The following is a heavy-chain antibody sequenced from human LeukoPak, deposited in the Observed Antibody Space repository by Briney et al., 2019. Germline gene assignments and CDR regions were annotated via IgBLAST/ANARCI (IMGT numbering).Heavy chain of an antibody. Sequence: GGSLRLSCAASGFTFSSYWMSWVRQAPGKGLEWVANIKQDGSEKYYVDSVKGRFTISRDNAKNSLYLQMNSLRAEDTAVYYCARDIHSSGYYERYGMDVWGQGTTVTVSS. J-gene: IGHJ6*02. D-gene: IGHD3-22*01. CDR3: ARDIHSSGYYERYGMDV. CDR2: IKQDGSEK. CDR1: GFTFSSYW. V-gene: IGHV3-7*01.